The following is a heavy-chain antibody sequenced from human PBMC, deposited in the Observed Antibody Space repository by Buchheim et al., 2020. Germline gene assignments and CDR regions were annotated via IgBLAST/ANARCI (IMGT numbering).Heavy chain of an antibody. CDR2: MNPSDGST. V-gene: IGHV1-46*03. D-gene: IGHD5-24*01. CDR3: ARANRDVFDWYFDL. CDR1: GYSFTSHY. J-gene: IGHJ2*01. Sequence: QVQLVQSGAEVKKPGASVKVSCKASGYSFTSHYIHWVRQAPGQGLEWMGIMNPSDGSTGFAQTFQGRVAMTRNTSTGTVNMDLSSLRSEDTAVYFCARANRDVFDWYFDLWGRGT.